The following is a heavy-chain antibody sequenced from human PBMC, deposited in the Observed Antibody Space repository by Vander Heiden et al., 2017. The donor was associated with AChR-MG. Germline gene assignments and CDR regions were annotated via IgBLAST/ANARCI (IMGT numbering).Heavy chain of an antibody. J-gene: IGHJ4*02. V-gene: IGHV3-30*18. CDR2: ISYDGSNK. D-gene: IGHD4-17*01. CDR3: ANSRLLYGDYAALGY. CDR1: GFTFSGYG. Sequence: QVQLVESGGGVVQPGRSLRLSCAASGFTFSGYGIHWVRQAPGKGLEWVAVISYDGSNKYYADSVKGRFTISRDNSKNTLYLQMNSLRAEDTAVYYCANSRLLYGDYAALGYWGQGTLVTVSS.